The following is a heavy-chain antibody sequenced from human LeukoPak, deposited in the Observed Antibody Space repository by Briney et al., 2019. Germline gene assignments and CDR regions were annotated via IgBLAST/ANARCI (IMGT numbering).Heavy chain of an antibody. D-gene: IGHD2-8*01. CDR2: INPNSGGT. J-gene: IGHJ5*02. Sequence: ASVKVSCKASGYTFTGYYMHWVRQAPGQGLEWMGWINPNSGGTNYAQKFQGRVTMTRDTSISTAYMELSRLRSDDTAVYYCARGPRLYCTNGVCYTKDWFDPWGQGTLVTVSS. V-gene: IGHV1-2*02. CDR1: GYTFTGYY. CDR3: ARGPRLYCTNGVCYTKDWFDP.